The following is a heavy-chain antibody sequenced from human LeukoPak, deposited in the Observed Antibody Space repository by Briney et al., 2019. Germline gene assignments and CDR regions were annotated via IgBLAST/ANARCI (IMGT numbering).Heavy chain of an antibody. CDR2: IYTSGST. CDR3: ARDHDFWSGYFDY. D-gene: IGHD3-3*01. V-gene: IGHV4-61*02. CDR1: GGSISSGSYY. J-gene: IGHJ4*02. Sequence: SQTLSLTCTVSGGSISSGSYYWSWIRQPAGKGLEWIGRIYTSGSTNYNPSLKSRVTISVDTSKNQFPLKLSSVTAADTAVYYCARDHDFWSGYFDYWGQGTLVTVSS.